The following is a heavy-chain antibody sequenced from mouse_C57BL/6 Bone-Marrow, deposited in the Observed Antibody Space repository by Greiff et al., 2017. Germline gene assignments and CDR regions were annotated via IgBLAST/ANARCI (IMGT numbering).Heavy chain of an antibody. CDR1: GYSFTGYF. D-gene: IGHD2-1*01. CDR2: INPYNGDT. V-gene: IGHV1-20*01. Sequence: EVQVVESGPELVKPGDSVKISCKASGYSFTGYFMNWVMQSHGKSLEWIGRINPYNGDTFYNQKFKGKATLTVDKSSSTAHMELRSLTSEDSAVYYCARDYGNDYWGQGTTLTVSS. J-gene: IGHJ2*01. CDR3: ARDYGNDY.